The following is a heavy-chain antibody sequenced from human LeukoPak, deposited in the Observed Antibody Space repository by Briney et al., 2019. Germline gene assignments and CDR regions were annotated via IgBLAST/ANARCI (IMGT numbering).Heavy chain of an antibody. CDR3: AKNMVGGVIMSSSFDY. V-gene: IGHV3-23*01. D-gene: IGHD3-10*01. CDR2: ISGSGGST. J-gene: IGHJ4*02. Sequence: GGSLRLSCAASGFRFSSYGMSWVRQAPGKGLEWVSAISGSGGSTYYADSVKGRFSISRDNSKNTLYMQMNSLRAEDTAVYYCAKNMVGGVIMSSSFDYWGQGTLITVSS. CDR1: GFRFSSYG.